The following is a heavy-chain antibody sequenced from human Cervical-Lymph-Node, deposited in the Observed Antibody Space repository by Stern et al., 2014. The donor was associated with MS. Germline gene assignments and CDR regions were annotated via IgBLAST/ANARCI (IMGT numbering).Heavy chain of an antibody. CDR2: ISYDGDNK. CDR1: GFTFDSYA. J-gene: IGHJ4*02. Sequence: VQLVESGGGVVQPGRSLRLSCAASGFTFDSYAMHWVRQTPGKGLEWVAVISYDGDNKYYADSVKGRFTISRDNSKNTLYLLMNSLRPEDTALYYCARERFSSSSRLFDYWGQGALVTVTS. D-gene: IGHD6-6*01. CDR3: ARERFSSSSRLFDY. V-gene: IGHV3-30-3*01.